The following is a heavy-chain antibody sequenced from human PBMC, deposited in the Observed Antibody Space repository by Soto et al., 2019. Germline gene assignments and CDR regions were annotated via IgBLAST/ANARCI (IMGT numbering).Heavy chain of an antibody. CDR1: GGSVTNSSYY. V-gene: IGHV4-39*01. CDR3: VSQRTTVPTQAYFDY. Sequence: SETLSLTCPVSGGSVTNSSYYWGWIRQSPGKGLEWIGSVYYRGRSYSKSSVKSRVTISVDTSKNRFSLSLNSVTASDTAVYFCVSQRTTVPTQAYFDYWGPGALVTVYS. D-gene: IGHD4-17*01. J-gene: IGHJ4*02. CDR2: VYYRGRS.